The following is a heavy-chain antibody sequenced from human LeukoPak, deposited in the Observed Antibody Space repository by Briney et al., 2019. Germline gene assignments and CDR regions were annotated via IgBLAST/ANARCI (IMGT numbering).Heavy chain of an antibody. Sequence: GGSLRLSCAASGFTFSGSAMHWVRQASGKGLEWVGRIRSKANSYATAYAASVKGRFTISRDDSKNTAYLQMNSLRAEDTAVYYCAKGENYYDSSVFDYWGQGTLVTVSS. CDR1: GFTFSGSA. D-gene: IGHD3-22*01. J-gene: IGHJ4*02. CDR3: AKGENYYDSSVFDY. CDR2: IRSKANSYAT. V-gene: IGHV3-73*01.